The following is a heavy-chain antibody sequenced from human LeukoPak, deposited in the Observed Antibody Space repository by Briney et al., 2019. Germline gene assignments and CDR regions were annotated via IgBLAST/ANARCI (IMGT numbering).Heavy chain of an antibody. D-gene: IGHD4-23*01. J-gene: IGHJ6*02. CDR1: GYTFTGYY. CDR2: INPNSGGT. CDR3: ARTGGKSWDYYGMDV. V-gene: IGHV1-2*02. Sequence: GASVNVSCKASGYTFTGYYMHWVRQAPGQGLEWMGWINPNSGGTNYAQKFQGRVTMTRDTSISTAYMELSRLRSEDTAVYYCARTGGKSWDYYGMDVWGQGTTVTVSS.